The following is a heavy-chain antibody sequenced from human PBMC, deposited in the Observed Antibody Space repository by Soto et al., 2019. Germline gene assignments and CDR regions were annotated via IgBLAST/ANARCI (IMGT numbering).Heavy chain of an antibody. CDR3: ARGRNWNGGYFDY. CDR2: INHSGST. CDR1: GGSFSGYY. Sequence: SETLSLTCAVYGGSFSGYYWSWIRQPPGKGLEWIGEINHSGSTNYNPSLKSRVTISVDTSKNQFSLKLSSVTAADTAVYYCARGRNWNGGYFDYWGQGTLVTVS. V-gene: IGHV4-34*01. D-gene: IGHD1-1*01. J-gene: IGHJ4*02.